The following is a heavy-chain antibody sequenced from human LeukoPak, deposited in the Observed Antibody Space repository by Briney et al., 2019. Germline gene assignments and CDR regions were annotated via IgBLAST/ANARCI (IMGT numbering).Heavy chain of an antibody. CDR3: AKGGVLLWFGESPDAFGI. J-gene: IGHJ3*02. V-gene: IGHV3-23*01. Sequence: GGSLRLSCAASGFTFSSSAMSWVRQAPGKGLXXXXXXXXSGGSTHYADSVKGWFTISRDNSKNTLFLQMNSLRAEDTAVYYCAKGGVLLWFGESPDAFGIWGQGTMVTVSS. CDR1: GFTFSSSA. D-gene: IGHD3-10*01. CDR2: XXXSGGST.